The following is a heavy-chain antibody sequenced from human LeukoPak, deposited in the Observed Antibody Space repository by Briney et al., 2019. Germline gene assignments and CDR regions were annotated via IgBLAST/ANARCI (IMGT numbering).Heavy chain of an antibody. V-gene: IGHV1-18*01. Sequence: ASVKVSCKATGYIFSNYGISWVRQAPGHGLEWMGWISSDGNTNYAPKFQDRATMTTDTSTSTAYMELRSLRFDDTAVYYCARDFAWGSGGAPIDDNWLDPWGQGTLVTVSS. CDR1: GYIFSNYG. CDR3: ARDFAWGSGGAPIDDNWLDP. J-gene: IGHJ5*02. CDR2: ISSDGNT. D-gene: IGHD7-27*01.